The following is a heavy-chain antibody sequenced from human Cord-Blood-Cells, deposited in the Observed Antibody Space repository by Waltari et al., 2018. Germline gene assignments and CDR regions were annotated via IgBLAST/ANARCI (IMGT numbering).Heavy chain of an antibody. J-gene: IGHJ5*02. CDR1: GFTFSSYA. CDR3: AKGSGSNWFDP. CDR2: ISGSGGST. V-gene: IGHV3-23*01. Sequence: EVQLLESGGGLVQPGGSLRLSCAASGFTFSSYAMSWVGQAPGKGLKWGSAISGSGGSTYYADPVKGRFTISRDNSKNTLYLQMNSLRAEDTAVYYCAKGSGSNWFDPWGQGTLVTVSS. D-gene: IGHD1-26*01.